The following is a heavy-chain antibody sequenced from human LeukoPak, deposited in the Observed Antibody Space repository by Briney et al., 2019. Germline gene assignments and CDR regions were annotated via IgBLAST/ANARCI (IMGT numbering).Heavy chain of an antibody. V-gene: IGHV3-11*04. CDR1: GFTFSDYY. J-gene: IGHJ6*03. CDR3: ARDSSYGDYALLGYYYYMDV. D-gene: IGHD4-17*01. CDR2: ISSSGSTI. Sequence: GGSLRLSCAASGFTFSDYYMSWIRQAPGKGLEWVSYISSSGSTIYYADSVKGRFTISRDNAKNSLYLQMNSLGAEDTAVYYCARDSSYGDYALLGYYYYMDVWGKGTTVTVSS.